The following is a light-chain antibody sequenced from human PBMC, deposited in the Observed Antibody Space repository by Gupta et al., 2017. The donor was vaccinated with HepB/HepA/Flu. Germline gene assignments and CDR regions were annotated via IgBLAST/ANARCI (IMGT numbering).Light chain of an antibody. CDR3: QLSYITPTT. Sequence: IQMTQSPSSLSTSVGDRVTITCRASQSISTYLNWFQHKRGKAPNLLIYAASSLQSEIPSRFSDSGSGSEFTLTISRLQPEDFATYYCQLSYITPTTFGQGTKVEIK. V-gene: IGKV1-39*01. CDR1: QSISTY. J-gene: IGKJ1*01. CDR2: AAS.